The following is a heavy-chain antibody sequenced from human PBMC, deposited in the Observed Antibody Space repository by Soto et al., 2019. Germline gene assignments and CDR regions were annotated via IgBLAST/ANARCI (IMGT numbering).Heavy chain of an antibody. CDR1: GGSISSGGYY. J-gene: IGHJ5*02. D-gene: IGHD6-13*01. CDR3: ARLLDAVAAAGAWVDP. Sequence: QVQLQESGPGLVKPSQTLSLTCTVSGGSISSGGYYWSWIRQHPGKGLEWIGYIYYSGSTYYNPSLKSRVTISVDTSKNQFSLKLSSVTAADPAVSYFARLLDAVAAAGAWVDPWGQGTLVTVSS. CDR2: IYYSGST. V-gene: IGHV4-31*03.